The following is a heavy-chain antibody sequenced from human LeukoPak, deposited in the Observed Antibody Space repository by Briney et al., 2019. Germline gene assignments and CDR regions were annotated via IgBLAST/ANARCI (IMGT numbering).Heavy chain of an antibody. CDR3: AKSPSTSGSQEFDY. CDR1: GFTFSDYH. J-gene: IGHJ4*02. V-gene: IGHV3-21*01. Sequence: PGGSLRLSCVVSGFTFSDYHMNWVRQAPGKGLEWVSSISTSNSYIYYADSLTGRFTISRDNAKNSLYLQMNSLRAEDTAVYYCAKSPSTSGSQEFDYWGQGTLVTVSS. D-gene: IGHD3-10*01. CDR2: ISTSNSYI.